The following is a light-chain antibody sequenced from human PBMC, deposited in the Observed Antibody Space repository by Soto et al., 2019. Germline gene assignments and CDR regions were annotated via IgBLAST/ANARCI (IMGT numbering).Light chain of an antibody. CDR2: DAS. Sequence: EIVMTQSPATLSVSPGERATLSCRASQSITGNLTWYQQKPGQAPRLLIYDASTRATGIPARFSGSGSGTEFTLTISSLQSEDFVVYYCQQYHNWPLTFGGGTKVDIK. CDR1: QSITGN. V-gene: IGKV3-15*01. CDR3: QQYHNWPLT. J-gene: IGKJ4*01.